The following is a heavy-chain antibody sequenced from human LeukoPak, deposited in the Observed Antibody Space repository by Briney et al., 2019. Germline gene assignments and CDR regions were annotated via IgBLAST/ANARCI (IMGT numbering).Heavy chain of an antibody. Sequence: NASETLSLTCAVYGGSFSGYYWSWIRQPPGKGLEWIGEINHSGSTNYNPSLKSRVTISVDTSKNQFSLKLSSVTAADTAVYYCARGLGGCTIDYWGQGTLVTVSS. CDR2: INHSGST. V-gene: IGHV4-34*01. J-gene: IGHJ4*02. CDR1: GGSFSGYY. CDR3: ARGLGGCTIDY. D-gene: IGHD3-16*01.